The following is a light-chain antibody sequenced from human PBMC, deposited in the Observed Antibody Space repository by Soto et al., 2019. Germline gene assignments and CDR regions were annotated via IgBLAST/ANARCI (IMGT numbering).Light chain of an antibody. V-gene: IGKV1-5*01. Sequence: DIQMTQSPSTLSGSVGDRVTINCRASQNVNDYLAWYQQKPGKSPKVLIYDASTLESGVPSRFSGSGSGTEFTLTISGLQADDFATYYCQQYSSHRTFGQGTKVDI. CDR1: QNVNDY. CDR2: DAS. J-gene: IGKJ1*01. CDR3: QQYSSHRT.